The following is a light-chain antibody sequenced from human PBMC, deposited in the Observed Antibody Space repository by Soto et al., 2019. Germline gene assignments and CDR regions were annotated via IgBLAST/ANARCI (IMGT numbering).Light chain of an antibody. J-gene: IGKJ5*01. CDR3: QQRSNWLSIT. V-gene: IGKV3D-20*02. CDR1: QSVSSRY. Sequence: IVLTQSPGTLSLSPGERATLSCRASQSVSSRYLAWYQQKPGQAPRLLIYGASSRATGVPARFSGSGSGTEFTLTISSLEPEDFAVYYCQQRSNWLSITFGQGTRLEIK. CDR2: GAS.